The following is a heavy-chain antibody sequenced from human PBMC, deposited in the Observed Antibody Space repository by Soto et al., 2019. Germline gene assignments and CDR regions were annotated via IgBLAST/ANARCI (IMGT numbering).Heavy chain of an antibody. CDR3: ARGGGSIGGVIDY. Sequence: EMQLVESGGGLVQPGGSLRLSCEASKFTFASYWMTWVRRAPGKGLEWVANERQDGGETYYVDSVKGRFTISRDNAKNSVYLHMNNLRAEDTAVYYCARGGGSIGGVIDYWGQGTLVAVSS. J-gene: IGHJ4*02. CDR2: ERQDGGET. V-gene: IGHV3-7*05. D-gene: IGHD3-10*01. CDR1: KFTFASYW.